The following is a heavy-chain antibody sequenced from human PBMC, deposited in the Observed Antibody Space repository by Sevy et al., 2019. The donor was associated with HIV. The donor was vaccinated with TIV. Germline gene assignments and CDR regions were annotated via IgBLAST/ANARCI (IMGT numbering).Heavy chain of an antibody. J-gene: IGHJ4*02. CDR1: GDTVSGGNYY. V-gene: IGHV4-61*01. CDR2: IYYSGST. CDR3: ARGLFDY. Sequence: SETLSLTCTVSGDTVSGGNYYWSRIRQPPGKGLEWIGYIYYSGSTNYNPSLKSRVTISIDTSKNQLSLRLTSVTAADTAVYYCARGLFDYWGQGTLVTVSS.